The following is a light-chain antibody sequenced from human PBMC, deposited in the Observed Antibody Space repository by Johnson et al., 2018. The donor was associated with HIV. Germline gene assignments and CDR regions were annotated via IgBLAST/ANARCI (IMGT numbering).Light chain of an antibody. Sequence: SVLTQPPSVSAAPGRWVTVSCSGTTSNIGDHSVSWFQHLPGAAPKLLIYDNDRRPSGVPDRFSGSKSAASATLDITGLQTGDEADYYCATWDRSLTIGGVFGTGTKVTVL. CDR3: ATWDRSLTIGGV. CDR1: TSNIGDHS. V-gene: IGLV1-51*02. J-gene: IGLJ1*01. CDR2: DND.